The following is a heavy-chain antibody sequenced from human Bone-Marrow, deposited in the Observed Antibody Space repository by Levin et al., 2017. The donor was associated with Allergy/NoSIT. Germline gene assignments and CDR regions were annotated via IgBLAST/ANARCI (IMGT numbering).Heavy chain of an antibody. Sequence: GGSLRLSCAVSGLIVSDNYMNWVRQAPGKGLEWVSGIYAGGGTFYADSVKGRFTIFRDESENSLYLEMHSLRPDDPAVYYCVREDSVYSYGHGYDLWGQGTLVTVSP. CDR2: IYAGGGT. V-gene: IGHV3-66*02. CDR3: VREDSVYSYGHGYDL. D-gene: IGHD5-18*01. J-gene: IGHJ5*02. CDR1: GLIVSDNY.